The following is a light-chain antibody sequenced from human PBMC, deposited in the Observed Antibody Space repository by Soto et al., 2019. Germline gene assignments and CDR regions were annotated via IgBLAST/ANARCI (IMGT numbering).Light chain of an antibody. V-gene: IGKV3-11*01. CDR3: QQRSNGLT. CDR2: DAS. Sequence: EIVLTQSPATLSLSPGERATLSCRASQSVSTYLAWYQQQPGRAPRLLIYDASTRDTGIPTRFSGSGSGTDFTLTISNLEPEDFAVYYCQQRSNGLTFGGGTKVDIK. J-gene: IGKJ4*01. CDR1: QSVSTY.